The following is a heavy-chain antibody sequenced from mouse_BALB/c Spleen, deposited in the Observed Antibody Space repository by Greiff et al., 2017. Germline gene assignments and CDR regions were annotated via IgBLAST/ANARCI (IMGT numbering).Heavy chain of an antibody. CDR1: GFTFSSYA. CDR2: ISSGGSYT. D-gene: IGHD2-4*01. J-gene: IGHJ1*01. V-gene: IGHV5-9-3*01. Sequence: EVKLVESGGGLVKPGGSLKLSCAASGFTFSSYAMSWVRQTPEKRLEWVATISSGGSYTYYPDSVKGRFTISRDNAKNTLYLQMSSLRSEDTAMYYCARGCYDYDGWYFDVWGAGTTVTVSS. CDR3: ARGCYDYDGWYFDV.